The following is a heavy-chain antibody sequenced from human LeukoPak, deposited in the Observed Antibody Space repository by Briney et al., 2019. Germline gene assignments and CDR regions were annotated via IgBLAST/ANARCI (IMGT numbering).Heavy chain of an antibody. J-gene: IGHJ4*02. CDR2: IYHSGST. V-gene: IGHV4-30-2*01. Sequence: KSSETLSLTCAVSGGSISSGGYSWSWIRQPPGKGLEWIGYIYHSGSTYYNPSLKGRVTISVDRSKNQFSLKLSSVTAADTAVYYCARSTTMVTPNYFDYWGQGTLVTVSS. CDR3: ARSTTMVTPNYFDY. CDR1: GGSISSGGYS. D-gene: IGHD4-23*01.